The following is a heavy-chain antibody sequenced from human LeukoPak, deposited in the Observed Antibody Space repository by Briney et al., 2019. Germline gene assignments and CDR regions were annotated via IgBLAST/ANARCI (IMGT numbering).Heavy chain of an antibody. J-gene: IGHJ2*01. V-gene: IGHV4-31*03. CDR2: IYYSGST. CDR1: GFSLSTSGMC. D-gene: IGHD6-19*01. CDR3: ASQQWLPYWYFDL. Sequence: SGPALVKPTQTLTLTCTFSGFSLSTSGMCVSWIRQPPGKGLEWIGYIYYSGSTYYNPSLKSRVTISVDTSKNQFSLKLSSVTAADTAVYYCASQQWLPYWYFDLWGRGTLVTVSS.